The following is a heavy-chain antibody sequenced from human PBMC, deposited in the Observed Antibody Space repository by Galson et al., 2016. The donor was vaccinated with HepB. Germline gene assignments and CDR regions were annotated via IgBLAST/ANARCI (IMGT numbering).Heavy chain of an antibody. Sequence: SETLSLTCTVSGDSVTNSFCTWIRQPPGKGLEWIGSMFYSGSIDYNPSLKSRVAFSADTSQNQFSLKVTSVTAADTAVYYCARARDSYGYFEFWGRGILVTVSS. CDR3: ARARDSYGYFEF. J-gene: IGHJ4*02. V-gene: IGHV4-59*02. CDR1: GDSVTNSF. CDR2: MFYSGSI. D-gene: IGHD3-22*01.